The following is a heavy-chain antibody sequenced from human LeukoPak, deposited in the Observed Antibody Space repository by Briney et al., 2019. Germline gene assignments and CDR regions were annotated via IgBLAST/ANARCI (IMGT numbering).Heavy chain of an antibody. CDR2: IYYSGST. J-gene: IGHJ3*02. D-gene: IGHD3-10*01. Sequence: NSSETLSLTCTVSGGSISSSSYYWGWIRQPPGKGLEWIGSIYYSGSTYYNPSLKSRVTISVDTSKNQFSLKLSSVTAADTAVYYCEAMVRGVIIGDDAFDIWGQGTMVTVSS. CDR1: GGSISSSSYY. V-gene: IGHV4-39*07. CDR3: EAMVRGVIIGDDAFDI.